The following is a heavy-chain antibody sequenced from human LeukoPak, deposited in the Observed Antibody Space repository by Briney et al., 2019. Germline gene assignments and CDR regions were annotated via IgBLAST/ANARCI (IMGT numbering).Heavy chain of an antibody. CDR3: ARAPPRVRGATSWVDWFDP. CDR1: GFTFSSYS. V-gene: IGHV3-21*01. D-gene: IGHD3-10*01. Sequence: GGSLRLSCAASGFTFSSYSMNWVRQAPGKGLEWVSSISSSSSYIYYADSVKGRFTISRDNAKSSLYLQMNSLRAEDTAVYYCARAPPRVRGATSWVDWFDPWGQGTLVTVSS. CDR2: ISSSSSYI. J-gene: IGHJ5*02.